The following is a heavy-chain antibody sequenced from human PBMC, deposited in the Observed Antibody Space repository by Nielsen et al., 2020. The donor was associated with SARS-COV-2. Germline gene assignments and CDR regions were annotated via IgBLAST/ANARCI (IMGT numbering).Heavy chain of an antibody. Sequence: SVKVSCKSSVGTFSSYAISWVRQAPGQGLEWMGGIIPIFGTANYAQKFQGRVTITADKSTSTAYMELNSLRSEDTAVYYCARRGGCGYDLGCYYYGMDVWGQGTTVTVSS. CDR3: ARRGGCGYDLGCYYYGMDV. CDR2: IIPIFGTA. CDR1: VGTFSSYA. D-gene: IGHD5-12*01. J-gene: IGHJ6*02. V-gene: IGHV1-69*06.